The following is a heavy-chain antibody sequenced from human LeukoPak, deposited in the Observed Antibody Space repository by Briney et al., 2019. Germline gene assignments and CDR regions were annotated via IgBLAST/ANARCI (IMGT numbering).Heavy chain of an antibody. CDR1: GFTFSSYA. CDR3: AKRSAYDILTSFDY. CDR2: ISGSGGST. Sequence: PGGSLRLSCAASGFTFSSYAMSWVRQAPGKGLEWVSAISGSGGSTYYADSVKDRFTISRDNSKNTLYLQMNSLRAEDTAVYYCAKRSAYDILTSFDYWGQGTLVTVSS. D-gene: IGHD3-9*01. V-gene: IGHV3-23*01. J-gene: IGHJ4*02.